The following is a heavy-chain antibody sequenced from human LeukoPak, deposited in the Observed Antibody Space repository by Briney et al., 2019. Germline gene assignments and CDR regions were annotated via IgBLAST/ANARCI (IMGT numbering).Heavy chain of an antibody. CDR1: GYSFSSYW. D-gene: IGHD3-10*01. Sequence: GESLNISCKGSGYSFSSYWITWVRQMPGKGLEWMGRIDPSDSYTKYSPSFQGHVTISVDKSISTAYLQWSSLKAPDTAMYYCASESGSGSYYDYWGQGTLVTVSS. J-gene: IGHJ4*02. V-gene: IGHV5-10-1*01. CDR3: ASESGSGSYYDY. CDR2: IDPSDSYT.